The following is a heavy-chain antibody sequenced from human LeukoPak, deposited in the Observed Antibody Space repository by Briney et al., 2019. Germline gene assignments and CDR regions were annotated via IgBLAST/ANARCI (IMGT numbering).Heavy chain of an antibody. CDR2: IRYDGSKK. CDR3: AKDGKIKYNSGWQFTYYFDY. V-gene: IGHV3-30*02. D-gene: IGHD6-19*01. J-gene: IGHJ4*02. Sequence: GGSLRLSCAASGFTFSSYGMHWVRQAPGKGLEWVAFIRYDGSKKYYADSVKGRFTVSRDNSKNTLYLEMNSLRAEDTAVYYCAKDGKIKYNSGWQFTYYFDYWGQGTLVTDSS. CDR1: GFTFSSYG.